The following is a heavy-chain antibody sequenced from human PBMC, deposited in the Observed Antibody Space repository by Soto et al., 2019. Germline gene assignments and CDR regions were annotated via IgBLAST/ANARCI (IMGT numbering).Heavy chain of an antibody. Sequence: AGGSLRLSCAASEFTVTNNEMSWVRQAPGKGLEWVSILYSGGNTYYADSVEGRFTISGDGSKNTLYLHMNSLRAEDTAVYYCALRRVAYADFWGQGTRVTVS. J-gene: IGHJ4*02. D-gene: IGHD2-2*01. CDR2: LYSGGNT. CDR3: ALRRVAYADF. V-gene: IGHV3-53*01. CDR1: EFTVTNNE.